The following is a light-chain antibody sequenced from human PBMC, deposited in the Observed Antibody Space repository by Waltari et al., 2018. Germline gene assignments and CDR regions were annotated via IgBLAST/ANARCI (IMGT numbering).Light chain of an antibody. CDR1: QSVGTF. V-gene: IGKV3-20*01. CDR3: QHYVRLPVT. CDR2: GAS. J-gene: IGKJ1*01. Sequence: IVLTQSPGPLSLSPGERATPSCRASQSVGTFFVWYQQKPGQAPRLLIQGASARATGTPDRFSGSGSGTEFGLTISRLEPEDFAVYYCQHYVRLPVTFGQGTKVEI.